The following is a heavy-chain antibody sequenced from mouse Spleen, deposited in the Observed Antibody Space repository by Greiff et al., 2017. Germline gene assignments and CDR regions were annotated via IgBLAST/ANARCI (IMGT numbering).Heavy chain of an antibody. CDR3: ARNDYDYDDAMDY. J-gene: IGHJ4*01. D-gene: IGHD2-4*01. CDR2: IWSGGST. Sequence: VHLVESGPGLVPPSQSLSITCTVSGFSLTSYGVHWVRQSPGKGLEWLGVIWSGGSTDYNAAFISRLSISKDNSKSQVFFKMNSLQADDTAIYYCARNDYDYDDAMDYWGQGTSVTVSS. V-gene: IGHV2-4-1*01. CDR1: GFSLTSYG.